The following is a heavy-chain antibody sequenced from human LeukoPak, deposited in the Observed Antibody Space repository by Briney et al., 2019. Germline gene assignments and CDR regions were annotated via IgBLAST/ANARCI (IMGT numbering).Heavy chain of an antibody. D-gene: IGHD6-13*01. CDR3: ARIGAGSSRDY. CDR2: IVGSST. V-gene: IGHV3-69-1*01. Sequence: GGSLRLSCAASGFTFTNAWMSWVRQAPGKGLEWVSSIVGSSTYYADSLKGRFTISRDNAKNSLYLQMNSLRAEDTAVYYCARIGAGSSRDYWGQGTLVTVSS. CDR1: GFTFTNAW. J-gene: IGHJ4*02.